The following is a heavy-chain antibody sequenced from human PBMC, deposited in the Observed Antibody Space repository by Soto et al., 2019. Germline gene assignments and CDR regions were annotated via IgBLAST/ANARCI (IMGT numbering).Heavy chain of an antibody. CDR2: ISGNTGKA. Sequence: QGQLVQSGAEVTEPGASVKVSCKASGYTFINYGVSWVRQAPGQGLEWMGWISGNTGKANYAQNLQGRVTMTTDTTTNKAYMELRSLRSDETAVYYCARDWNCSNTRCQNCFDPWGQGTLVTVSS. CDR1: GYTFINYG. CDR3: ARDWNCSNTRCQNCFDP. J-gene: IGHJ5*02. V-gene: IGHV1-18*01. D-gene: IGHD2-2*01.